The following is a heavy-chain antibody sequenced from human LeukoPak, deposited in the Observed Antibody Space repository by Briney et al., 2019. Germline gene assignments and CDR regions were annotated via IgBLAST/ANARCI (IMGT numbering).Heavy chain of an antibody. D-gene: IGHD6-13*01. J-gene: IGHJ6*02. CDR2: ISSSGSTI. V-gene: IGHV3-48*03. CDR3: ARVDGSSWYGDYYYGMDV. Sequence: GGSLRLSCAASGFTFSSYEMNWVRQAPGKGLEWVSYISSSGSTIYYADSVKGRFTISRDNAKNSLYLEMNSLRAEDTAVYYCARVDGSSWYGDYYYGMDVWGQGTTVTVSS. CDR1: GFTFSSYE.